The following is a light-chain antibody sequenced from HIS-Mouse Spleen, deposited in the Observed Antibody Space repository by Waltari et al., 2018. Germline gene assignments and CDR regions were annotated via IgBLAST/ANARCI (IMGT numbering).Light chain of an antibody. Sequence: QSALTQPRSVSGSPGQPVTISCTGTSSDVGGYNYVSWYQQHPGKAPKLMIYDVSTRPSGVPDRFSGSKSGNTASLTISGLQAEDEADYYCCSYAGSYRVFGTGTKVTVL. CDR3: CSYAGSYRV. J-gene: IGLJ1*01. CDR1: SSDVGGYNY. V-gene: IGLV2-11*01. CDR2: DVS.